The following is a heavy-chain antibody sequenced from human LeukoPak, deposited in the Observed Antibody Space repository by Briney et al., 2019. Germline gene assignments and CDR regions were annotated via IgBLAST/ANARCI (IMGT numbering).Heavy chain of an antibody. CDR3: AKDDRRITMIVN. CDR2: ISSSGSTI. Sequence: GGSLRLSCAASGFTFSSYSMNWVRQAPGKGLEWVSYISSSGSTIYYADSVKGRFTISRDNAKNTLYLQMNSLRAEDTAVYYCAKDDRRITMIVNWGQGTMVTVSS. V-gene: IGHV3-48*04. CDR1: GFTFSSYS. D-gene: IGHD3-22*01. J-gene: IGHJ3*01.